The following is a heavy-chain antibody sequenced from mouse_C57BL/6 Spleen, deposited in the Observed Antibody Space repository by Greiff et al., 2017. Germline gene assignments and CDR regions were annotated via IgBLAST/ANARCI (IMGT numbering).Heavy chain of an antibody. D-gene: IGHD1-1*01. V-gene: IGHV6-6*01. Sequence: EVMLVESGGGLVQPGGSMKLSCAASGFTFSDAWMDWVRQSPEKGLEWVAEIRNKANNHATYYAESVKGRFTISRDDSKSSVYLQMNSLRAEDTGIYYCTSSTVVATRYFDVWGTGTTVTVSS. J-gene: IGHJ1*03. CDR3: TSSTVVATRYFDV. CDR1: GFTFSDAW. CDR2: IRNKANNHAT.